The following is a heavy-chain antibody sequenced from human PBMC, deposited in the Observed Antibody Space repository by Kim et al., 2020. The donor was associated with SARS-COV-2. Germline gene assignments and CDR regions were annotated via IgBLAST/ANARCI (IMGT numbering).Heavy chain of an antibody. D-gene: IGHD3-3*01. CDR3: ARDPRDNYDFWSGYANYYYYGMDV. V-gene: IGHV3-33*08. CDR1: GFTFSSYG. CDR2: IWYDGSNK. Sequence: RSLCSACAASGFTFSSYGMHWVRQAPGKGLEWVAVIWYDGSNKYYADSVKGRFTISRDNSKNTLYLQMNSLRAEDTAVYYCARDPRDNYDFWSGYANYYYYGMDVWGQGTKVTV. J-gene: IGHJ6*02.